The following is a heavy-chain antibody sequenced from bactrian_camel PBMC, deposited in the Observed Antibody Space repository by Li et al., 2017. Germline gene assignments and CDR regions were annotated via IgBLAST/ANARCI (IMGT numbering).Heavy chain of an antibody. Sequence: HVQLVESGGGSVQAGGSLSLSCAASGYIVCMGWVRQAPGKEREGVAYIDYDGSTWYADSVKGRFTSSRDNAKNTVYLQMNSLKSEDTALYYCATQVERSYTDFGYWGQGTQVTVS. D-gene: IGHD3*01. CDR1: GYIVC. V-gene: IGHV3S9*01. J-gene: IGHJ6*01. CDR3: ATQVERSYTDFGY. CDR2: IDYDGST.